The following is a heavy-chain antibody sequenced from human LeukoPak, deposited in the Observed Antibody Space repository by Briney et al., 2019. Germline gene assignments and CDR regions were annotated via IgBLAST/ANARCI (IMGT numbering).Heavy chain of an antibody. D-gene: IGHD1-20*01. CDR1: GFSLSTSRVG. V-gene: IGHV2-5*02. CDR3: AHRLGGHNWSSGWFDP. Sequence: SGPTLVNPTETLTLTCTFSGFSLSTSRVGVGWIRQPPGKALEWLAFAYWDDDNRYSPSLKARLTVIKDTSKNQVVLIMTNMDPVDTATYYCAHRLGGHNWSSGWFDPWGPGTLVIVSS. J-gene: IGHJ5*02. CDR2: AYWDDDN.